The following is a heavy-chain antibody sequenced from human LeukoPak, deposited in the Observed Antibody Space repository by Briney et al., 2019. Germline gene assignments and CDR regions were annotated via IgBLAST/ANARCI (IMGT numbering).Heavy chain of an antibody. CDR3: AQWSRYFDY. CDR2: VSGSGYST. Sequence: GGSLRLSCVASGFTFNNYAMTWVRQAPGKGLEWVSAVSGSGYSTYYADSVKGRFTISRDNSKNTLYLQMNSLRAEDTALYFCAQWSRYFDYWGQGTLVTVSS. CDR1: GFTFNNYA. D-gene: IGHD1-26*01. J-gene: IGHJ4*02. V-gene: IGHV3-23*01.